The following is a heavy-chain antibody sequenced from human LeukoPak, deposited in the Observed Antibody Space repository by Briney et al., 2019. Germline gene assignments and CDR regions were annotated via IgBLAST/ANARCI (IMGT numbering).Heavy chain of an antibody. Sequence: PGGSLRLSCTASGFTFGDYAMSWFRQAPGKGLEWVGFIRSKAYGGTTEYAASVKGRFTISRDDSKSIAYLQMNSLKTEDTAVYCCTRTGTIFGVVISWFDPWGQGTLVTVSS. CDR2: IRSKAYGGTT. CDR3: TRTGTIFGVVISWFDP. V-gene: IGHV3-49*03. J-gene: IGHJ5*02. D-gene: IGHD3-3*01. CDR1: GFTFGDYA.